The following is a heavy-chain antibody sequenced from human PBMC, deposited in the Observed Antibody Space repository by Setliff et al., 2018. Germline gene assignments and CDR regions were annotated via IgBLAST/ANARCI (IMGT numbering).Heavy chain of an antibody. CDR2: IYPGDPDT. CDR3: ARQAISGSDAFDI. CDR1: GYTFTNYW. J-gene: IGHJ3*02. V-gene: IGHV5-51*01. Sequence: PGESLTISCKGSGYTFTNYWIGWVRQMPGKGLEWMGIIYPGDPDTRYSPSFQGQVTISADKSISIAYLQWSSLKASDTAMYYCARQAISGSDAFDIWGQGTLVTVSS. D-gene: IGHD3-3*01.